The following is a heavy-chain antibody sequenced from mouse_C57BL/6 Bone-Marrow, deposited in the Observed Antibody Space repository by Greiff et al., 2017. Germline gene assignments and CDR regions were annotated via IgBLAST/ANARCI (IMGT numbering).Heavy chain of an antibody. V-gene: IGHV5-6*02. CDR3: ARRRIPHWYFDV. Sequence: EVKLVESGGDLVKPGGSLKLSCAASGFTFSSYGMSWVRQTPDKRLEWVATISSGGSYTYYPDSVKGRFTISRDNAKNTLYLQMSSLKSEDTAMDYCARRRIPHWYFDVWGTGTTVTVSS. J-gene: IGHJ1*03. CDR2: ISSGGSYT. CDR1: GFTFSSYG.